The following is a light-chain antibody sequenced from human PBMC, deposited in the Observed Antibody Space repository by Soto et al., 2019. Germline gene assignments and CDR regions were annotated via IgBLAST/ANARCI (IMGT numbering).Light chain of an antibody. CDR3: QQSYSTPPT. Sequence: EIVLTQSPAPLSLSPGDRTTPSCRASQSVSSYLAWYQQKPGQAPRLLIYGASNRATGIPDRFSGSGSGTEFTLTSSSLQPEDFATYYCQQSYSTPPTFGQGTKVDIK. CDR2: GAS. J-gene: IGKJ1*01. V-gene: IGKV3-11*01. CDR1: QSVSSY.